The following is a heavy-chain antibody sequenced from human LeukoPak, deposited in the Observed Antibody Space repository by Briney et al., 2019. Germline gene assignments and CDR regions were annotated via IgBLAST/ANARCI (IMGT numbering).Heavy chain of an antibody. CDR1: GFTFRDYS. J-gene: IGHJ4*02. D-gene: IGHD3-10*01. CDR2: MSSRGTYI. V-gene: IGHV3-21*01. CDR3: ARELSWGFSFDY. Sequence: GGSLRLSCAASGFTFRDYSMNWVRHVPGKGLEWISSMSSRGTYIYYADAVKGRFTISRDNTQSSVFLQMNSLRVDDTAIYYCARELSWGFSFDYWGQGTLATVSS.